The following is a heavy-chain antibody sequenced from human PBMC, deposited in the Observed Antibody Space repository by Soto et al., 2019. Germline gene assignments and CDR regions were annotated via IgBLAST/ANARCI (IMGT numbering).Heavy chain of an antibody. V-gene: IGHV4-34*01. Sequence: SETLSLTCTVSGDSISAYSWSWVRQPPGKGLEWIGEINHSGSTNYNPSLKSRVTISVDTSKNQFSLKLSSVTAADTAVYYCARSGTYDYVWGSFGYWGQGTLVTVSS. J-gene: IGHJ4*02. CDR1: GDSISAYS. CDR2: INHSGST. D-gene: IGHD3-16*01. CDR3: ARSGTYDYVWGSFGY.